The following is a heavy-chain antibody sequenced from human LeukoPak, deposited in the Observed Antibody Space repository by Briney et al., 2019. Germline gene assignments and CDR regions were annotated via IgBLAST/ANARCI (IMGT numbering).Heavy chain of an antibody. CDR1: GYTFTGYY. V-gene: IGHV1-2*02. J-gene: IGHJ4*02. CDR2: INPNNGGT. D-gene: IGHD5-12*01. Sequence: GASVKVSCMASGYTFTGYYIHWVRQAPGQGLEWMGWINPNNGGTNYAQKFQGRVTVTRDTSISTAYMELNRLTSDDTAVYYCARDKYTGYETFDYWGQGTPVTVSS. CDR3: ARDKYTGYETFDY.